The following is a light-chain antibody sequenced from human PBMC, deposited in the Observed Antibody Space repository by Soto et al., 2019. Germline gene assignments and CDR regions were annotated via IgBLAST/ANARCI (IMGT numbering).Light chain of an antibody. CDR2: DAS. J-gene: IGKJ1*01. CDR1: QSVSSN. V-gene: IGKV3-15*01. CDR3: QQYNNWPRT. Sequence: EIGMTQSPATLSVSPGERATLSCRASQSVSSNFAWYQQKPGQAPRLLIYDASTRATGIPARFSGSGSGTEFTLTISSLQSEDFAVYYCQQYNNWPRTFGQGTKVDIK.